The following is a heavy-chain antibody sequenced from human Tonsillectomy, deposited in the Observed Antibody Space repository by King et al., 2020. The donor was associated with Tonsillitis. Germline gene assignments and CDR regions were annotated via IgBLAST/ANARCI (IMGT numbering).Heavy chain of an antibody. D-gene: IGHD1-7*01. CDR2: IYPGDSDT. CDR3: AGLRAVDNWNYGSYFDY. V-gene: IGHV5-51*01. CDR1: GYSFTTYW. J-gene: IGHJ4*02. Sequence: VQLVESGAEVKKPGESLKISCEASGYSFTTYWIAWVRQMSGKGLELMGIIYPGDSDTRYSPSFQGQVTISADKSITTAYLQWSSLKASDTAMYYCAGLRAVDNWNYGSYFDYWGQGTLVTVSS.